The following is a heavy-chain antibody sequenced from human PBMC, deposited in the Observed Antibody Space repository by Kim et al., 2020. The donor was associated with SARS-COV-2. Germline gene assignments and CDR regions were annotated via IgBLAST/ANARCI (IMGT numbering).Heavy chain of an antibody. D-gene: IGHD6-13*01. CDR1: GYTFTGYY. Sequence: ASVKVSCKASGYTFTGYYMHWVRQAPGQGLEWMGWINPNSGGTNYAQKFQGRVTMTRDTSISTAYMELSRLRSDDTAVYYCARDYVSGYSSSWYSPTDFDRWGQGTKPAVSS. J-gene: IGHJ3*01. V-gene: IGHV1-2*02. CDR3: ARDYVSGYSSSWYSPTDFDR. CDR2: INPNSGGT.